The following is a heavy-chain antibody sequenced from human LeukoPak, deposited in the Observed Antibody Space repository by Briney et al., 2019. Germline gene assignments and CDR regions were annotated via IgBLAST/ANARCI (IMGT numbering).Heavy chain of an antibody. CDR2: IIPIFGTA. J-gene: IGHJ6*03. Sequence: SVKVSCKASGGTFSSYAISWVRQAPGQGLEWMGGIIPIFGTANYAQKFQGRATITADESTSTAYMELSSLRSEDTAVYYCARQRSGSGYYTEGYYYYMDVWGKGTTVTVSS. CDR3: ARQRSGSGYYTEGYYYYMDV. D-gene: IGHD3-3*01. CDR1: GGTFSSYA. V-gene: IGHV1-69*01.